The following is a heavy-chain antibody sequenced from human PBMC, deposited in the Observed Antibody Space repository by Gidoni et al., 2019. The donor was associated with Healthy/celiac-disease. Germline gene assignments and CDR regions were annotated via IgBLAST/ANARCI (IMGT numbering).Heavy chain of an antibody. CDR3: ARDWVYDSSGYFDY. J-gene: IGHJ4*02. D-gene: IGHD3-22*01. V-gene: IGHV3-21*01. Sequence: SMKGRFTISRDNAKNSLYLQMNSLRAEDTAVYYCARDWVYDSSGYFDYWGQGTLVTVSS.